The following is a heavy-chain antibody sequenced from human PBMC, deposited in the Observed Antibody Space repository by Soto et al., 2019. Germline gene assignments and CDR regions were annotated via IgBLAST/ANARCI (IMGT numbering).Heavy chain of an antibody. CDR3: ARDLETYYDFWSGYNYYYYGMDV. J-gene: IGHJ6*02. CDR2: TYYRSKWYN. Sequence: SQTLSLTCAISGDSVSSNSVAWNWIRQSPSRGLEWLGRTYYRSKWYNDYAVSVKSRITINPDTSKNQFSLQLNSVTPEDTAVYYCARDLETYYDFWSGYNYYYYGMDVWGQGTTVTVSS. CDR1: GDSVSSNSVA. V-gene: IGHV6-1*01. D-gene: IGHD3-3*01.